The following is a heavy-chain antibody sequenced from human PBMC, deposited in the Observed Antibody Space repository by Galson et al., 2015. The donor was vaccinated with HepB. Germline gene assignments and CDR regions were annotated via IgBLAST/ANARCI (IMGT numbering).Heavy chain of an antibody. J-gene: IGHJ6*02. CDR1: GFTFSSYG. CDR2: ISYDGSNK. Sequence: SLRLSCAASGFTFSSYGMHWVRQAPGKGLEWVAVISYDGSNKYYADSVKGRFTISRDNSKNTLYLQMNSLRAEDTAVYYCASLYGSGSYSKGGHGMDVWGQGTTVTVSS. V-gene: IGHV3-30*03. D-gene: IGHD3-10*01. CDR3: ASLYGSGSYSKGGHGMDV.